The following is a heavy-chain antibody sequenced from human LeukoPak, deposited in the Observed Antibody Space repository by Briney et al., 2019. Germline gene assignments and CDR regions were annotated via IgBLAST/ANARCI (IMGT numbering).Heavy chain of an antibody. CDR2: ISADSGHT. J-gene: IGHJ5*02. D-gene: IGHD1-26*01. CDR1: GYSFTSYG. Sequence: ASVKLSCKASGYSFTSYGITWVRQAPGQGLERLGWISADSGHTDYSQKLQGRVTLTTDTSTTTAYMELRSLRSDDTAVYYCARWFTSGGGSDHWGQGTLVTVSS. V-gene: IGHV1-18*01. CDR3: ARWFTSGGGSDH.